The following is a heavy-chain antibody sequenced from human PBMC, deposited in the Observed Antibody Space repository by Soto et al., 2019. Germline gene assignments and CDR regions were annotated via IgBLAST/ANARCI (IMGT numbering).Heavy chain of an antibody. V-gene: IGHV4-38-2*02. Sequence: SETLSLTCAVSGYSISSGYYWGWIRQPPGKGLEWIGSIYHSGSTYYNPSLKSRVTISVDTSKNQFSLKLSSVTAADTAVYYCAREVEIRIVAEDYFDYWGQGTLVTVSS. CDR1: GYSISSGYY. D-gene: IGHD3-22*01. J-gene: IGHJ4*02. CDR3: AREVEIRIVAEDYFDY. CDR2: IYHSGST.